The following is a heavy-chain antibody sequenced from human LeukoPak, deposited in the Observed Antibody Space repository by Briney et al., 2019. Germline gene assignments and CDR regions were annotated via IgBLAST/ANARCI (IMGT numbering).Heavy chain of an antibody. J-gene: IGHJ6*03. CDR2: INPNSGGT. CDR3: ARKSLGYCSRTSCYGSMDV. D-gene: IGHD2-2*01. CDR1: GYTFTSYD. Sequence: GASVKVSCKASGYTFTSYDINWVRQATGQGLEWMGWINPNSGGTNYAQNFQGWVTMTRDTSISTAYMELSRLRSDDTAVYFCARKSLGYCSRTSCYGSMDVWGKGTTVTVSS. V-gene: IGHV1-2*04.